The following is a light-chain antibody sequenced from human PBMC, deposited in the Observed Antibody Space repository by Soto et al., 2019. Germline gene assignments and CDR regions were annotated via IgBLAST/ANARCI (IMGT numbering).Light chain of an antibody. Sequence: DIQITQSPSTLSASVGDRVTITCRASQSISSWLAWYQQKPGKAPKLLIYDASSLESGVPSRFSGSGSGTEFTLTISSLQPDDFATYYCQQYNSYSPALGKGTKVDIK. J-gene: IGKJ1*01. V-gene: IGKV1-5*01. CDR3: QQYNSYSPA. CDR2: DAS. CDR1: QSISSW.